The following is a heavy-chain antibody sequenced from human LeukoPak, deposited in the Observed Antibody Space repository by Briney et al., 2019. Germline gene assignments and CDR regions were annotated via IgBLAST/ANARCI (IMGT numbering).Heavy chain of an antibody. J-gene: IGHJ4*02. V-gene: IGHV4-39*07. Sequence: SETLSLTCTVSGGSISSSSYYWGWIRQPPGKGLEWIGSASYSGGTYYNPSLKSRVTISVDTSKNQFSLKLSSVTAADTAVYYCARVGHRPVAIDYWGQGTLVTVSS. CDR3: ARVGHRPVAIDY. D-gene: IGHD6-19*01. CDR1: GGSISSSSYY. CDR2: ASYSGGT.